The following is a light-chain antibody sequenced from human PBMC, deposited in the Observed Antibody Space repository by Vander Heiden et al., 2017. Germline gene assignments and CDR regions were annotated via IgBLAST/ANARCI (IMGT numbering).Light chain of an antibody. V-gene: IGKV2-28*01. CDR3: RQVLQTPST. CDR1: QGLLHSNGCNY. CDR2: FGS. J-gene: IGKJ5*01. Sequence: DIVMTHSQLSLPVPPGQRASICCSSSQGLLHSNGCNYLDWYLQKPGQSPQLLIYFGSKRVAGVPDRFSGSGSGTDFTLKISRVEAEDVGVYYCRQVLQTPSTFGQGTRLEIK.